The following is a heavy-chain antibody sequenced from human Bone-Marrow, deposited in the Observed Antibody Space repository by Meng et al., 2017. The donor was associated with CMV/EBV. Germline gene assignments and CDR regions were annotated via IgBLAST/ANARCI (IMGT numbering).Heavy chain of an antibody. CDR2: ISQDGSNK. J-gene: IGHJ4*02. V-gene: IGHV3-30*12. CDR3: ARGPSEHSAYLDY. Sequence: GESLKISCAASGFSFSSYGMHWVRQAPGKGLEWVTVISQDGSNKYYADYVRGRFTISRDNSKNTMYVQMNSLRAEDTAVYYCARGPSEHSAYLDYWGQGKRVTGSS. D-gene: IGHD1-14*01. CDR1: GFSFSSYG.